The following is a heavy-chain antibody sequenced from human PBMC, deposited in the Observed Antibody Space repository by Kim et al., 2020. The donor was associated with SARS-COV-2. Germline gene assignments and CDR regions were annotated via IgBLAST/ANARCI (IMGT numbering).Heavy chain of an antibody. V-gene: IGHV1-69*13. D-gene: IGHD3-10*01. CDR1: GGTFSSYT. J-gene: IGHJ6*02. CDR3: ARGFSGRYYYYGMDV. CDR2: IIPIIGTA. Sequence: SVKVSCKASGGTFSSYTISWVRQAPGQGLEWMGGIIPIIGTANYAQKFQGRVTITADESTSTAYMELSSLRSEDTAVYYCARGFSGRYYYYGMDVWGQGTTVTVSS.